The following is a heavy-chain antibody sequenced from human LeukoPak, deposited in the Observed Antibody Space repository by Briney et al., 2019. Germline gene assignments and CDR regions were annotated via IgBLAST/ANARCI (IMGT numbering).Heavy chain of an antibody. CDR3: ARVGVGYCSGGSCYSGY. J-gene: IGHJ4*02. CDR1: GYTFTGYY. D-gene: IGHD2-15*01. V-gene: IGHV1-8*02. Sequence: ASVKVSCKASGYTFTGYYMHWVRQATGQGLEWMGWMNPNSGNTGYARKFQGRVTMTRNTSISTAYMELSSLRSEDTAVYYCARVGVGYCSGGSCYSGYWGQGTLVTVSS. CDR2: MNPNSGNT.